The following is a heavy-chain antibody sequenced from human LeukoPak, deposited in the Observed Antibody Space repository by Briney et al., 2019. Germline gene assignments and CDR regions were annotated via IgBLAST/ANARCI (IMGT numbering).Heavy chain of an antibody. D-gene: IGHD7-27*01. CDR3: ARELSGGYFDY. CDR1: GYTFTSYY. Sequence: ASVKVSYKASGYTFTSYYMHWVRLAPGQGLEWMGLINPSGTNTNYAQKCLGRLTMTRDTSTGTVYMELSSLRSVDTAVYYCARELSGGYFDYWGQGTLVTVSS. J-gene: IGHJ4*02. CDR2: INPSGTNT. V-gene: IGHV1-46*01.